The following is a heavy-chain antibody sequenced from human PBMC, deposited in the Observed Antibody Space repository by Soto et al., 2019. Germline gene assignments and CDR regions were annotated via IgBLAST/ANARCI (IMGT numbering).Heavy chain of an antibody. V-gene: IGHV3-33*01. CDR3: ARDKGGGVAQWLATGGMDV. CDR1: GFTFSSYG. J-gene: IGHJ6*02. D-gene: IGHD6-19*01. Sequence: GGSLRLSCAASGFTFSSYGMHWVRQAPGKGLEWVAVIWYDGSNKYYADSVKGRFTISRDNSKNTLYLQMNSLRAEDTAVYYWARDKGGGVAQWLATGGMDVWGQGTTVTVSS. CDR2: IWYDGSNK.